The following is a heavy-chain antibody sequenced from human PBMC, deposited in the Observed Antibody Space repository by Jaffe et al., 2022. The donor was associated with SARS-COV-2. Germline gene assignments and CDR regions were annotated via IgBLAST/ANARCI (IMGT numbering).Heavy chain of an antibody. D-gene: IGHD1-26*01. CDR2: IYYSGST. CDR1: GGSISSYY. CDR3: ARSGDLSSVYYYYYMDV. Sequence: QVQLQESGPGLVKPSETLSLTCTVSGGSISSYYWSWIRQPPGKGLEWIGYIYYSGSTNYNPSLKSRVTISVDTSKNQFSLKLSSVTAADTAVYYCARSGDLSSVYYYYYMDVWGKGTTVTVSS. V-gene: IGHV4-59*01. J-gene: IGHJ6*03.